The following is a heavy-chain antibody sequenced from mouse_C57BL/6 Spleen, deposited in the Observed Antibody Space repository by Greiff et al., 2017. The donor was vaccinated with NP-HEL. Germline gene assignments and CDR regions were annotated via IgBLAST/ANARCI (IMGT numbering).Heavy chain of an antibody. J-gene: IGHJ4*01. Sequence: QVQLQQSGAELVKPGASVKLSCKASGYTFTSYWMHWVKQRPGQGLEWIGMIHPNSGSTNYNEKFKSKATLTVDKSSSTAYMQLSSLTSEDSAVYYCARFYYYGSSYDYYAMDYWGQGTSVTVSS. D-gene: IGHD1-1*01. CDR1: GYTFTSYW. V-gene: IGHV1-64*01. CDR2: IHPNSGST. CDR3: ARFYYYGSSYDYYAMDY.